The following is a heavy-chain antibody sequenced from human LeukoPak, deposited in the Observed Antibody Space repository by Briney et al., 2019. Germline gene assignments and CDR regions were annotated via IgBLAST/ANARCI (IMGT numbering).Heavy chain of an antibody. J-gene: IGHJ6*03. D-gene: IGHD3-16*01. Sequence: GGSLRLSCAASGFTFDDYGMSGVRRAPRKGLEGVSGINWTGGSTGYADSVKGRFTISRDNAKNSVYLQMNSLRAEDTALYYCARESTFRYYYYMDVWGKGTTVTVSS. CDR1: GFTFDDYG. V-gene: IGHV3-20*04. CDR2: INWTGGST. CDR3: ARESTFRYYYYMDV.